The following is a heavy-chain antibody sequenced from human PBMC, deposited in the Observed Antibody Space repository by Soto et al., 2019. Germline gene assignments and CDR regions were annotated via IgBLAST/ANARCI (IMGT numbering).Heavy chain of an antibody. CDR1: RVAFSKFI. Sequence: AASVKVSCKASRVAFSKFIVTWVRQAPGLGLEWVGGIIPIFGTANYAQKFQGRVTITAGEPTSTSYMEVNNLRSEDTAVYYCAKVRYSSPMGYYYGMDVWGQGPTVTVSS. V-gene: IGHV1-69*13. CDR2: IIPIFGTA. CDR3: AKVRYSSPMGYYYGMDV. D-gene: IGHD6-19*01. J-gene: IGHJ6*02.